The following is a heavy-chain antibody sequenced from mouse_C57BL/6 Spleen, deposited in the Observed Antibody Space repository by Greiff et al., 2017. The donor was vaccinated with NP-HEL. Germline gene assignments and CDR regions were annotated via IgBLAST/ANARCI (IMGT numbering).Heavy chain of an antibody. CDR1: GYTFTSYW. Sequence: QVQLKQSGAELVKPGASVKLSCKASGYTFTSYWMHWVKQRPGQGLEWIGMIHPNSGSTNYNEKFKSKATLTVDKSSSTAYMQLSSLTSEDSAVYYCARDDYDVIAYWGQGTLVTVSA. CDR2: IHPNSGST. D-gene: IGHD2-4*01. V-gene: IGHV1-64*01. J-gene: IGHJ3*01. CDR3: ARDDYDVIAY.